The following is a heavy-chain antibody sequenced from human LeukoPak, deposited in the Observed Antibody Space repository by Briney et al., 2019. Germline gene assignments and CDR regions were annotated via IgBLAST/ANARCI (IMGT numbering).Heavy chain of an antibody. CDR1: GYTFTSYD. J-gene: IGHJ6*03. Sequence: ASVKVSCKASGYTFTSYDINWVRQAPGQGLEWMGIINPSGGSTSYAQKFQGRVTMTRDMSTSTVYMELSSLRSEDTAVYYCARALREGQQLVGRPSAYYYYMDVWGKGTTVTVSS. V-gene: IGHV1-46*01. CDR2: INPSGGST. CDR3: ARALREGQQLVGRPSAYYYYMDV. D-gene: IGHD6-13*01.